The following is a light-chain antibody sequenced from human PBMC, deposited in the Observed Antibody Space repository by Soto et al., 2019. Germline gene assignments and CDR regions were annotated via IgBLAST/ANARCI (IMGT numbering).Light chain of an antibody. CDR2: GAS. Sequence: EIVMTQSPATLSVSPGERATLSCRASQSVSSYLAWYQQKPGQAPRLLIYGASTRATSIPARFSGSGSGTEFTLTISSLQPDDFATYYCHQYDSLPPTFGQGTRLE. CDR3: HQYDSLPPT. V-gene: IGKV3-15*01. J-gene: IGKJ5*01. CDR1: QSVSSY.